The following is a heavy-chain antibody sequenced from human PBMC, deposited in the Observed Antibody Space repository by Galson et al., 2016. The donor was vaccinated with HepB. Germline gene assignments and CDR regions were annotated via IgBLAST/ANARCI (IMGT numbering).Heavy chain of an antibody. CDR1: GGSVTSFS. J-gene: IGHJ4*02. Sequence: SETLSLTCTVSGGSVTSFSWSWIRQTPGKGLEWIGYLFFTGSTKYNPSLRSRVTISADTSRNQFSLKLTSVTAADTAVYYCARDPVFGDWGQGTLVTVSS. CDR2: LFFTGST. V-gene: IGHV4-59*02. CDR3: ARDPVFGD.